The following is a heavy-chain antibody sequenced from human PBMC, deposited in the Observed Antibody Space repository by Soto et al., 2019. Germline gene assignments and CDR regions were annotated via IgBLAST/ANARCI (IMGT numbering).Heavy chain of an antibody. CDR2: IYHSGNI. CDR1: AYSISGGYY. V-gene: IGHV4-38-2*01. D-gene: IGHD3-22*01. J-gene: IGHJ5*02. Sequence: SENLSLTCGVSAYSISGGYYWGWLRQPPGKGRGWIGSIYHSGNIYYNPSLKRRVTISVDTAKNQLSLKLRSVTAAPTAVYYCARATYYYDSSGYSEEGWFDPWSQGTLVT. CDR3: ARATYYYDSSGYSEEGWFDP.